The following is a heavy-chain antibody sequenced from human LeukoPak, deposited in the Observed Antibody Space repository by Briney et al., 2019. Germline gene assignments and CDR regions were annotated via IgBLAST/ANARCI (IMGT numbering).Heavy chain of an antibody. CDR1: GFTFSSYG. CDR2: ISYDGSNK. Sequence: PGGSPGLSCAASGFTFSSYGMHWVRQAPGKGLEWVAVISYDGSNKYYADSVKGRFTISRDNSKNTLYLQMNSLRAEDTAVYYCAKALGGAFDIWGQGTMVTVSS. J-gene: IGHJ3*02. CDR3: AKALGGAFDI. V-gene: IGHV3-30*18.